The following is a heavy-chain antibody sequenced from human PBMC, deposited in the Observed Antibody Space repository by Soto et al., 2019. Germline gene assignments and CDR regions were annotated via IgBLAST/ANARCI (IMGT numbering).Heavy chain of an antibody. V-gene: IGHV3-30*18. Sequence: QVQLVESGGGVVQPGRSLRLSCAASGFTFSSYGMHWVRQAPGKGLEWVAVISYDGSNKYYADSVKGRFTISRDNSKNTLYLQMHSLRAEDTAVYYCAKVPDSGSYYFLFDYWGQGTLVTVSS. CDR1: GFTFSSYG. J-gene: IGHJ4*02. D-gene: IGHD1-26*01. CDR2: ISYDGSNK. CDR3: AKVPDSGSYYFLFDY.